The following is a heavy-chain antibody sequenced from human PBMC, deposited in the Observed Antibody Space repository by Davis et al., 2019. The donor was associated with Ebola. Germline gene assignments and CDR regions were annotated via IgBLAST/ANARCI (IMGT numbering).Heavy chain of an antibody. CDR3: ARGRFTSGHSCYSDY. CDR1: GYTFTGYY. Sequence: ASVKVSCKASGYTFTGYYMHWVRQAPGQGLEWMGWINPNSGGTNYAQKFQGWVTMTRDTSISTAYMELSRLRSEDTAVYYCARGRFTSGHSCYSDYWGQGTLVTVSS. J-gene: IGHJ4*02. V-gene: IGHV1-2*04. D-gene: IGHD2-15*01. CDR2: INPNSGGT.